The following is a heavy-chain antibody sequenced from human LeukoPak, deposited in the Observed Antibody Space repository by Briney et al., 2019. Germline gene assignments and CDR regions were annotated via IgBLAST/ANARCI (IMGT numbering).Heavy chain of an antibody. CDR3: AKAPPYYSDSSGYFQH. J-gene: IGHJ1*01. V-gene: IGHV3-9*01. CDR2: ISWNSGII. Sequence: GGFLRLPCAASGFTFDDSAMHWVRQVPGKGLEWVSGISWNSGIIDYADSVKGRFTISRDNAKNSLYLQMNNLRPDDTAFYYCAKAPPYYSDSSGYFQHWGQGTLVTVSS. CDR1: GFTFDDSA. D-gene: IGHD3-22*01.